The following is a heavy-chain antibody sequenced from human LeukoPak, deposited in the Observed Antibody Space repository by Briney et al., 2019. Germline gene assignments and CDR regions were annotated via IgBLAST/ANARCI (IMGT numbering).Heavy chain of an antibody. CDR3: ARDSKKHSHDY. CDR1: GSTFSDYH. Sequence: GGSLRLSCDASGSTFSDYHMDWVRQAPGKGLEWVGRSRDKGQSHTTEYAASVRGRFTISRDDSKNSLSLQLNSLKTEDTAVYYCARDSKKHSHDYWGQGILVTVSS. D-gene: IGHD2/OR15-2a*01. CDR2: SRDKGQSHTT. J-gene: IGHJ4*02. V-gene: IGHV3-72*01.